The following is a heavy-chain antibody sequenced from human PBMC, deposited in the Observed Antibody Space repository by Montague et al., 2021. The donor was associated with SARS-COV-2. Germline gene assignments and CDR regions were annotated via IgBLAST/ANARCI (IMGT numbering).Heavy chain of an antibody. CDR2: INHSGST. J-gene: IGHJ4*02. Sequence: SETLSLTYAVDGGSLSGYYWSWIRQSLGKGLEWIGEINHSGSTNYNPSLKSRVTISVDTSKKQFSLKLSSVTAADTAVYYCARGSSSRVMVRGKLQYWGQGALVIVSS. CDR3: ARGSSSRVMVRGKLQY. D-gene: IGHD3-10*01. V-gene: IGHV4-34*01. CDR1: GGSLSGYY.